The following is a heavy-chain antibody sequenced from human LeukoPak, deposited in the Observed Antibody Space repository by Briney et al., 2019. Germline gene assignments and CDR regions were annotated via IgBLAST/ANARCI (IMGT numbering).Heavy chain of an antibody. V-gene: IGHV3-43D*03. CDR2: ISWDGGST. D-gene: IGHD3-16*01. CDR3: AKARRGMTTFSLPGV. J-gene: IGHJ4*02. Sequence: GRSLRLSCAASGFTFDDYAMHWVRQAPGKGLEWVSLISWDGGSTYYADSVKGRFTISRDNSKNSLYLQMNSLRAEDTALYYCAKARRGMTTFSLPGVWGQGTLVTVSS. CDR1: GFTFDDYA.